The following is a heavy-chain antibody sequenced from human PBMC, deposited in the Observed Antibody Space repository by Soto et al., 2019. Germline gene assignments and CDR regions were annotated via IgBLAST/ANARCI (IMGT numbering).Heavy chain of an antibody. D-gene: IGHD6-13*01. CDR1: GLTFSSYA. CDR3: ARAFRIAAAGSSAFYYYYYYMDV. V-gene: IGHV3-48*01. J-gene: IGHJ6*03. CDR2: ISGSSSTI. Sequence: GGSLRLSCAASGLTFSSYAMNWVRQAPGKGLEWVSAISGSSSTIYYADSVKGRFTISRDNAKNSLYLQMNSLRAEDTAVYYCARAFRIAAAGSSAFYYYYYYMDVWGKGTTVTVSS.